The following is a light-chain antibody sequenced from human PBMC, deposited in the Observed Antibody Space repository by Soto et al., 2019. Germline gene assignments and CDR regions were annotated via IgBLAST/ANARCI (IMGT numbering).Light chain of an antibody. V-gene: IGLV2-14*01. CDR3: NSYTSSNTLV. J-gene: IGLJ1*01. CDR2: VLF. CDR1: SSNVGGYNY. Sequence: QSVLTHPASLSRSPGQSISISCPGTSSNVGGYNYVSWYQQHPDKAPKLMIYVLFNQPSGVSTRCSGSKAGNTASLTISGLQAEDEADYYCNSYTSSNTLVFGTGTKVTVL.